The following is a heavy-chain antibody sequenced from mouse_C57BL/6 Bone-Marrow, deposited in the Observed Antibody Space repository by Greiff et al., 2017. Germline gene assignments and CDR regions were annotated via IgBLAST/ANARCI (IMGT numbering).Heavy chain of an antibody. J-gene: IGHJ2*01. D-gene: IGHD4-1*01. CDR3: ARLGGGY. CDR2: INTSTGGN. Sequence: VKLMQPGTELVKPGASVKLSCKASGYTFTSYWMHWVKQRPGQGLEWIGNINTSTGGNNYNEKFKSKATLTVDKSSSTAYMQLRSLTAEDSAVYYCARLGGGYWGQGTTLTVSS. V-gene: IGHV1-53*01. CDR1: GYTFTSYW.